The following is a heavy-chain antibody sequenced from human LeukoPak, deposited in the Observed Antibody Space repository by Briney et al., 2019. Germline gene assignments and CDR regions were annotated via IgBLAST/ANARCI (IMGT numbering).Heavy chain of an antibody. Sequence: SETLSLTCTVSGGSISSGSYYWSWIRQPAGKGLEWIGRIYTSGSINYNPSLKSRVTISVDTSKNQFSLKLSSVTAADTAVYYCAREWIRTYYGSGSYYSYDYWGQGTLVTVSS. CDR3: AREWIRTYYGSGSYYSYDY. D-gene: IGHD3-10*01. CDR2: IYTSGSI. J-gene: IGHJ4*02. V-gene: IGHV4-61*02. CDR1: GGSISSGSYY.